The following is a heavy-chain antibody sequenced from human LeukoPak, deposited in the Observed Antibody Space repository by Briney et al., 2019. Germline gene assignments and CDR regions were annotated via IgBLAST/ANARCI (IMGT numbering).Heavy chain of an antibody. J-gene: IGHJ5*02. CDR1: GFTFSSYW. CDR3: ARRLGYCTNGVCYSGWFDP. CDR2: INSDGSGT. V-gene: IGHV3-74*01. D-gene: IGHD2-8*01. Sequence: GGSLRLSCAASGFTFSSYWMHWVRPAPGKGLVWVSRINSDGSGTVYADSVKGRYTFSRDNAKNTLYLQMNSLRAEDTAVYYCARRLGYCTNGVCYSGWFDPWGQGTLVTVSS.